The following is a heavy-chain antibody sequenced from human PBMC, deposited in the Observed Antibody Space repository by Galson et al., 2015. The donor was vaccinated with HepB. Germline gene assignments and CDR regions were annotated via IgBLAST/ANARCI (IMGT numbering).Heavy chain of an antibody. Sequence: SLRLSCAASGFTFSSYWMHWVRQAPGKGPVWVSRISRDGSSISYADSVKGRFTTSRDNAKNTLYLQMNSLRAEDTAGYYCARLIHFPGIGVDYWGQGTLVTVSS. D-gene: IGHD3-10*01. CDR1: GFTFSSYW. J-gene: IGHJ4*02. CDR2: ISRDGSSI. V-gene: IGHV3-74*01. CDR3: ARLIHFPGIGVDY.